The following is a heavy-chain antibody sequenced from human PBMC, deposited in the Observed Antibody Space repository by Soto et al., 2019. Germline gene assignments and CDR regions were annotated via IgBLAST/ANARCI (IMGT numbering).Heavy chain of an antibody. Sequence: HPGGSLRLSCTASGFAFRSHAMRWVRQAPGKGLEWVAVISSDGATKYVADSLKGRFTISRDNFESTMSLQMNNLRPEDTALYYCARSSVHIAAAGRLDLWGPGTLVTVSS. D-gene: IGHD6-13*01. J-gene: IGHJ5*02. CDR1: GFAFRSHA. CDR3: ARSSVHIAAAGRLDL. V-gene: IGHV3-30*14. CDR2: ISSDGATK.